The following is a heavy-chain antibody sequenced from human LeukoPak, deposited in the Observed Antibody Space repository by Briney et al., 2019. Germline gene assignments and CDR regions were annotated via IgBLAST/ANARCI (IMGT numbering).Heavy chain of an antibody. Sequence: ASVEVSCKASGYTFTGYYMHWVRQAPGQGLEWMGRINPNSGGTNYAQKFQGRVTMTRDTSISTAYMELSRLRSDDTAVYYCARERYCSSTSCYKNYYYGMDVWGQGTTVTVSS. CDR3: ARERYCSSTSCYKNYYYGMDV. J-gene: IGHJ6*02. V-gene: IGHV1-2*06. D-gene: IGHD2-2*02. CDR1: GYTFTGYY. CDR2: INPNSGGT.